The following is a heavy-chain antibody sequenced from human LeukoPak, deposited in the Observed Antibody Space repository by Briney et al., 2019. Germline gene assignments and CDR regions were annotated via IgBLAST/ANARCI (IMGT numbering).Heavy chain of an antibody. CDR2: ISSSSSYI. V-gene: IGHV3-21*01. CDR3: ARDYDSSGYTGAFDM. CDR1: GLTFSSYS. Sequence: GGSLRLSCAASGLTFSSYSMNWVRQAPGKGLEWVSSISSSSSYIYYADSVKGRFTISRDNAKNSLYLQMNSLRAEDTAVYYWARDYDSSGYTGAFDMWGQKTMVTLSS. D-gene: IGHD3-22*01. J-gene: IGHJ3*02.